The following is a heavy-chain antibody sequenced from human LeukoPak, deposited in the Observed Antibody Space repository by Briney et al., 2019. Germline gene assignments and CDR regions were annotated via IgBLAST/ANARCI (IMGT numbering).Heavy chain of an antibody. CDR2: TYYRSKWYN. V-gene: IGHV6-1*01. J-gene: IGHJ4*02. Sequence: SQTLSLTCDISGESVSSTGAAWNWIRQSPSGGLEWLGRTYYRSKWYNEYAEHVKSRISISPDTSKNQFSLQLNSVIPEDTAVYYCVRGNYNFDYWGQGTLVTVSS. D-gene: IGHD1-7*01. CDR3: VRGNYNFDY. CDR1: GESVSSTGAA.